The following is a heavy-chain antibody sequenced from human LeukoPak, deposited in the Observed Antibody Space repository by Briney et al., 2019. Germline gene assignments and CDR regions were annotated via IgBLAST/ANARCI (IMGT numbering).Heavy chain of an antibody. D-gene: IGHD6-13*01. J-gene: IGHJ4*02. CDR2: LSSTGTT. V-gene: IGHV3-23*05. CDR1: GISFSSYG. CDR3: ARVGYSSSWFFFNF. Sequence: PGGSLRLSCAASGISFSSYGMSWVRQAPGKGLEWVSTLSSTGTTFYAGSVEGRFTISRANSENTLYLQMDSLRAADTALYYCARVGYSSSWFFFNFWSQGTLVTVSS.